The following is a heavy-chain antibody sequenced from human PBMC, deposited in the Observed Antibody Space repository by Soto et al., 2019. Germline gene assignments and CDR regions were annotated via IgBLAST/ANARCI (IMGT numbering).Heavy chain of an antibody. Sequence: GGSLRLSCAASGFTFSGYSVNWVRQAPGKGLEWVSYISSGSKTIYYAESVKGRFTVSRDNARNSQYLQMNSLRVDDTALYYCTRETVAGITGLDYWGPGTLVTVSS. CDR3: TRETVAGITGLDY. J-gene: IGHJ4*02. V-gene: IGHV3-48*01. D-gene: IGHD1-20*01. CDR2: ISSGSKTI. CDR1: GFTFSGYS.